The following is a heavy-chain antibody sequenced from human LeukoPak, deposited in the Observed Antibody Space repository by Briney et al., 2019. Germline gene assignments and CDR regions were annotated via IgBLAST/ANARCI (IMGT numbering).Heavy chain of an antibody. Sequence: GGSLRLSCAASGITFGNNWMHWVRQGPGKGLVWISRINSDGGGAVYADSVKGRFTVSRDNAKNTLYLQMNSLRAEDTAVYYCARDVPHNWFDTWGQGTLVTVSS. J-gene: IGHJ5*02. CDR2: INSDGGGA. V-gene: IGHV3-74*01. CDR3: ARDVPHNWFDT. CDR1: GITFGNNW.